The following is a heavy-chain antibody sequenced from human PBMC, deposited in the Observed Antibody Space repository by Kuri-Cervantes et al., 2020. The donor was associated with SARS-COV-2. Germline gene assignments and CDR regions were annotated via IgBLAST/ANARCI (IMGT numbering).Heavy chain of an antibody. Sequence: ETLSLTCAASGFTFSSYAMSWVRQAPGKGLEWVSAISGSGGSTYYADSVKGRFTISRDNAKNSLYLQMNSLRDEDTAVYYCARDDNSPDFWSGYGYYYGMDVWGQGTTVTVSS. D-gene: IGHD3-3*01. CDR1: GFTFSSYA. CDR3: ARDDNSPDFWSGYGYYYGMDV. J-gene: IGHJ6*02. V-gene: IGHV3-23*01. CDR2: ISGSGGST.